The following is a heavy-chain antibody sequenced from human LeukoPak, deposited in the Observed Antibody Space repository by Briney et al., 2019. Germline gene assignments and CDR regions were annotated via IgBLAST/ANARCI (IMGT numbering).Heavy chain of an antibody. D-gene: IGHD3-10*01. J-gene: IGHJ6*02. Sequence: GGSLRLSCAASGFTFSSYEMNWVRQAPGKGLEWVSYISSGGTTIYYADSVKGRFTISRDNDRNSLYLQMNSLRAEDTAVYHCARSYEYYLGSGYGMDVWGQGTTVTVSS. CDR3: ARSYEYYLGSGYGMDV. CDR2: ISSGGTTI. CDR1: GFTFSSYE. V-gene: IGHV3-48*03.